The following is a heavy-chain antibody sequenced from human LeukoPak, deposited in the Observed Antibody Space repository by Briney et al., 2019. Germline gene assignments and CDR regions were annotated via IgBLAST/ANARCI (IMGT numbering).Heavy chain of an antibody. CDR2: IGSTSI. J-gene: IGHJ4*02. D-gene: IGHD2-2*01. V-gene: IGHV3-48*01. Sequence: GGSLRLPCAASGFSTRTYSMGWVRQAPGKGLERVSYIGSTSIYADSVKGRFTISRDNAKNTLYLQMNSLRAEDTAVYYCARDGPPAGAGDFDYWGQGTPVTVSS. CDR1: GFSTRTYS. CDR3: ARDGPPAGAGDFDY.